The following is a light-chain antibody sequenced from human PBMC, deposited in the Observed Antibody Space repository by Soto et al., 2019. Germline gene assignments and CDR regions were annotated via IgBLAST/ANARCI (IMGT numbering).Light chain of an antibody. V-gene: IGKV3-15*01. CDR3: QQYSNWPRT. CDR2: AAS. CDR1: RSISNN. Sequence: ILMTQSPATLSASPGERATLSCRASRSISNNLAWYQQKPGQAPRLLIYAASTRATGFSARFSGGGSATEFTLTITSLQSEDFALYYCQQYSNWPRTFGQGTRVEIK. J-gene: IGKJ1*01.